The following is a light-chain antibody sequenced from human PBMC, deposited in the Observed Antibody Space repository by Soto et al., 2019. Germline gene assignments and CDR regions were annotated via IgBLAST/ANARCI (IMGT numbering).Light chain of an antibody. CDR2: AAS. J-gene: IGKJ1*01. V-gene: IGKV1-39*01. CDR3: QQSYSTPWT. CDR1: QSISNY. Sequence: DIQMTQSPSSLSASVGDRVTSTCRASQSISNYLSWYQQIPGKAPKLLIYAASTLRSGVSSRFSGSGSGTDFTLTISSLQPEDFATYYCQQSYSTPWTFGQGTKVEIK.